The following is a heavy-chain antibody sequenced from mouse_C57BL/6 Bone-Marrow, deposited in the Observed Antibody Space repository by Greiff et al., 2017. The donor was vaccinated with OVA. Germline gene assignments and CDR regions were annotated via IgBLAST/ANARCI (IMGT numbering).Heavy chain of an antibody. D-gene: IGHD2-1*01. V-gene: IGHV1-55*01. CDR1: GYTFTSYW. J-gene: IGHJ4*01. Sequence: QVQLQQPGAELVKPGASVKMSCKASGYTFTSYWITWVKQRPGQGLEWIGDIYPGSGSTNYNEKFKSKATLTVDTSSSTAYMQLSSLTSEDSAVYYCARYCHYVGYAMDYWGQGTSVTVSS. CDR3: ARYCHYVGYAMDY. CDR2: IYPGSGST.